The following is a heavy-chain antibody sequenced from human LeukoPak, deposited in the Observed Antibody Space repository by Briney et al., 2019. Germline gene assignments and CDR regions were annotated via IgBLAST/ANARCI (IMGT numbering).Heavy chain of an antibody. J-gene: IGHJ3*02. Sequence: GGSLRLSCAASGFTVSSNYMCWVRQAPGKWLEWVSVTYIGGSTYYAEFVKHRFTISRHNSKHTLYLQMNSLRAEDTAVYYCARTTPWLQDDAFDIWGQGTMVTVSS. CDR2: TYIGGST. V-gene: IGHV3-53*04. CDR1: GFTVSSNY. D-gene: IGHD5-12*01. CDR3: ARTTPWLQDDAFDI.